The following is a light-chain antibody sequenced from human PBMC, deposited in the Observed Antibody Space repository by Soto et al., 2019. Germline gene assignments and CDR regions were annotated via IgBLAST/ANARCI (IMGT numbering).Light chain of an antibody. CDR2: GVS. J-gene: IGLJ1*01. CDR3: SSYAGGYYL. CDR1: SSDVGNYNY. Sequence: SVLTQPASVSGSPGQSITISCTGTSSDVGNYNYVSWYQQHPGKAPKLMIFGVSNRPSGVSDRFSGSKSGNTASLTISGLQAEDDADYHCSSYAGGYYLFGTGTKVTVL. V-gene: IGLV2-14*03.